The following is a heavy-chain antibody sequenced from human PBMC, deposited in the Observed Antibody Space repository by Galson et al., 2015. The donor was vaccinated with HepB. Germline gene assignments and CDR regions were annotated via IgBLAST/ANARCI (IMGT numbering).Heavy chain of an antibody. J-gene: IGHJ5*02. CDR2: ISAYNGNT. CDR3: ARMGCSSTSCYAVPWNWFDP. D-gene: IGHD2-2*01. CDR1: GYTFTSYG. Sequence: SVKVSCKASGYTFTSYGISWVRQAPGQGLEWMGWISAYNGNTNYAQKLQGRVTMTTDTSTSTAYMELRSLRSDDTAVYYCARMGCSSTSCYAVPWNWFDPWGQGTLVTVSS. V-gene: IGHV1-18*01.